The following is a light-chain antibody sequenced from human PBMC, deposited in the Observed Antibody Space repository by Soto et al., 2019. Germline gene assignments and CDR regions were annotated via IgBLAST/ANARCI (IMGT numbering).Light chain of an antibody. V-gene: IGLV1-40*01. Sequence: QSVLTQPPSVSGAPGQRVTISCTGSSSNIGANYDVHWYQHRPGTAPKLLIFGNTNRPSGVPDRFSGSKSGNTASLTISGLQAEDEADYYCSSFTRSSTYVFGSGTKVTVL. CDR2: GNT. J-gene: IGLJ1*01. CDR3: SSFTRSSTYV. CDR1: SSNIGANYD.